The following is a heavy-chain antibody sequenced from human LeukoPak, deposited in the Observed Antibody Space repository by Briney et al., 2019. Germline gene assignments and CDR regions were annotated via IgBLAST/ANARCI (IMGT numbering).Heavy chain of an antibody. CDR1: GYTFTSYG. J-gene: IGHJ5*02. Sequence: ASVKVSCKASGYTFTSYGISWVRQAPGQGLEWMGWISAYNGNTNYAQKLQGRVTMTTDTSSSTAYMELRSLRSDDTAVDYCARVPPIYYDFSSGYFSPRENYNWFDPWGQGTLVTVSS. CDR2: ISAYNGNT. CDR3: ARVPPIYYDFSSGYFSPRENYNWFDP. V-gene: IGHV1-18*01. D-gene: IGHD3-3*01.